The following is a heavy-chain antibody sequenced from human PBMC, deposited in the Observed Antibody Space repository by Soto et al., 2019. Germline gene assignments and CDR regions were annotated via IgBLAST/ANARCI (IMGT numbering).Heavy chain of an antibody. Sequence: SETLSLTCAVSVGSISSGGYSWSWIRQPPGKGLEWIGYIYHSGSTYYNPSLKSRVTISVDRSKNQFSLKLSSVTAADTAVYYCARAPRWGSEGWFDPWGQGTLVTVSS. CDR2: IYHSGST. CDR1: VGSISSGGYS. V-gene: IGHV4-30-2*01. D-gene: IGHD3-16*01. CDR3: ARAPRWGSEGWFDP. J-gene: IGHJ5*02.